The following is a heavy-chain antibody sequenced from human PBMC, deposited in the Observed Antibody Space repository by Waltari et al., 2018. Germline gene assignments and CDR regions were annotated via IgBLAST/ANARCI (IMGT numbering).Heavy chain of an antibody. CDR1: GFTFSSYG. CDR2: MWNNGSNK. Sequence: QVQLVESGGGVVQPGRSLRLSCAASGFTFSSYGMHWVRQAPGKGLEWVAVMWNNGSNKYIADSVKGRFTISRDNSKNTLYLQMNSLRAEDTAVYYCARVGATYLVRGAGIDYWGQGTLVTVSS. V-gene: IGHV3-33*01. D-gene: IGHD1-26*01. CDR3: ARVGATYLVRGAGIDY. J-gene: IGHJ4*02.